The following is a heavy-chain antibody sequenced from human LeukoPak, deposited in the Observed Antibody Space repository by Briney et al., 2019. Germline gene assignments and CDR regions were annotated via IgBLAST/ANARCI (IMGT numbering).Heavy chain of an antibody. Sequence: GASVKVSCKASGYNFTGYYMHWVRQAPGQGLEWMGWINPNSGGTNYAQKFQGRVTMTRDTSISTAYMELSRLRSDDTAVYYCARDREYYYYDSSGYNFDYWGQGTLVTVSS. V-gene: IGHV1-2*02. J-gene: IGHJ4*02. CDR2: INPNSGGT. CDR3: ARDREYYYYDSSGYNFDY. CDR1: GYNFTGYY. D-gene: IGHD3-22*01.